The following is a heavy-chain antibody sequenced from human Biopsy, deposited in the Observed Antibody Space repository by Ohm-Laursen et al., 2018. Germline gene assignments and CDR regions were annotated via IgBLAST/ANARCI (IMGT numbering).Heavy chain of an antibody. CDR3: ARDRGYYSDRTVPGYFDL. V-gene: IGHV4-59*01. J-gene: IGHJ2*01. CDR1: GDSISSYY. Sequence: PGTLPLTCTVSGDSISSYYWSWIRQPPGKGLQWIGYVYYTGSTDYNPSLQSRVTISVDTSKNHFSLRLRSVTPADTAIYYCARDRGYYSDRTVPGYFDLWGRGTLVTVSS. D-gene: IGHD3-22*01. CDR2: VYYTGST.